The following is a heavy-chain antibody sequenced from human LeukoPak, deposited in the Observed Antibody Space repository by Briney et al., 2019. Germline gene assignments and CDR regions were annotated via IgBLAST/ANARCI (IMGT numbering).Heavy chain of an antibody. V-gene: IGHV3-74*03. CDR1: GFTFSSYW. J-gene: IGHJ4*02. CDR3: ARQYSYDSSGYYPWDY. CDR2: SNSDGSST. Sequence: GGSLRLSCAASGFTFSSYWMHWVRQAPGKGLVWVSRSNSDGSSTTYADSVKGRFTISRDNAKNTLYLQMNSLRAEDTAMYYCARQYSYDSSGYYPWDYWGQGTLVTVSS. D-gene: IGHD3-22*01.